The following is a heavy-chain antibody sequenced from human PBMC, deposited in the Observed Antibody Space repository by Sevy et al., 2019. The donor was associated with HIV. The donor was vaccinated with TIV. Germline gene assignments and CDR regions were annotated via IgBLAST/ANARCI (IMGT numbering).Heavy chain of an antibody. CDR1: GYSFTKYW. Sequence: GESLKISCKGSGYSFTKYWIGWVRQMPGKGLEWMGIIYPGDSDTRYRPSFHGQVTISADKSISTAYLQWSSLKASDTAMYYCTSLGGNDTSGYHFFDNWGQGTLVTVSS. D-gene: IGHD3-22*01. J-gene: IGHJ4*02. V-gene: IGHV5-51*01. CDR2: IYPGDSDT. CDR3: TSLGGNDTSGYHFFDN.